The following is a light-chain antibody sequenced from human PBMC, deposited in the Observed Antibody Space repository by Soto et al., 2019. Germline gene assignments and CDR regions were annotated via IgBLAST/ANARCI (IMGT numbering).Light chain of an antibody. CDR1: SSDVGGYNY. Sequence: QPVLTQPPSASGSPGQSVTISCTGTSSDVGGYNYVSWFQQHPGKAPKLMIFEVTKRPSGVSSRFSASKSGNTASLTISGVQAEDEADYYCCSYAGTTTWVFGGGTKLTVL. CDR2: EVT. J-gene: IGLJ3*02. CDR3: CSYAGTTTWV. V-gene: IGLV2-8*01.